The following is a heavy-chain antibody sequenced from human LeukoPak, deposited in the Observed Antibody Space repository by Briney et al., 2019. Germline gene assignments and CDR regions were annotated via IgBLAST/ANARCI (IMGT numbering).Heavy chain of an antibody. J-gene: IGHJ4*02. CDR3: ARENYDRSGYYDY. CDR2: IYYSGSN. Sequence: SQTLSLTCTVSGRSISSGDYYWSWIRQPPGKGLEWIAYIYYSGSNYYNPSLKSRVTISVDTSKNQFSLKLSSVTAADTAVYYCARENYDRSGYYDYWGQGTLVTVSS. CDR1: GRSISSGDYY. D-gene: IGHD3-22*01. V-gene: IGHV4-30-4*08.